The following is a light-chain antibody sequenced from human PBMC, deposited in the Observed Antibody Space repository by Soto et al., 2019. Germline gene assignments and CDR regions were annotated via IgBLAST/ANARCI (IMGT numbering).Light chain of an antibody. V-gene: IGLV2-14*01. CDR2: DVS. CDR3: SSYTGSSTLVV. J-gene: IGLJ2*01. Sequence: QSALTQPASVSGSPGQSITISCTGTSSDVGGYNYVSWYQQHPGKATKLMIYDVSNRPSGVSNRFSGSKSGNTASLTISGLQAEDEADYYCSSYTGSSTLVVFGGGTKVTVL. CDR1: SSDVGGYNY.